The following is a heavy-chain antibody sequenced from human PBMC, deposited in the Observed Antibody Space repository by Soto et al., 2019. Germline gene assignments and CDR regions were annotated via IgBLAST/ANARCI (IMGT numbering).Heavy chain of an antibody. CDR3: ARVSGSYYYGMDV. D-gene: IGHD1-26*01. CDR2: IYHSGST. J-gene: IGHJ6*02. Sequence: SETLSLTCAVSGGSISSSNLWSWVRKPPGKGLEWIGEIYHSGSTNYNPSLKSRVTISVDKSKNQFSLKLSSVTAADTAVYYCARVSGSYYYGMDVWGQGITVTVSS. CDR1: GGSISSSNL. V-gene: IGHV4-4*02.